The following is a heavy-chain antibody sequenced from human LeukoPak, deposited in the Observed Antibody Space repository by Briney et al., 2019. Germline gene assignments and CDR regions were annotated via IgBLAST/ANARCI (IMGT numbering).Heavy chain of an antibody. Sequence: SETLSLTCTVSGGSIRSSSYYWGWIRQPPGKGLEWTGSIYYSGSTYYNPSLKSRVTISVDTAKNQFSLKLSSVTAADTAVYYCARDLYSSRTNDAFVIWGQGTMVTVSS. D-gene: IGHD6-13*01. CDR3: ARDLYSSRTNDAFVI. V-gene: IGHV4-39*07. J-gene: IGHJ3*02. CDR2: IYYSGST. CDR1: GGSIRSSSYY.